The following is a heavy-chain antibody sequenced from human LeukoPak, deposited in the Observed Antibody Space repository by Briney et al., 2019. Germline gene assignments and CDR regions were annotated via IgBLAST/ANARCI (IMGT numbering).Heavy chain of an antibody. J-gene: IGHJ6*02. CDR1: GGSINSGGYY. V-gene: IGHV4-39*01. CDR3: ATFPLVVPAAISWFAGYYYYYGMDV. D-gene: IGHD2-2*02. Sequence: SQTLSLTCTVSGGSINSGGYYWGWIRQPPGKGLEWIGSIYYSGSTYYNPSLKSRVTISVDTSKNQFSLKLSSVTAADTAVYYCATFPLVVPAAISWFAGYYYYYGMDVWGQGTTVTVSS. CDR2: IYYSGST.